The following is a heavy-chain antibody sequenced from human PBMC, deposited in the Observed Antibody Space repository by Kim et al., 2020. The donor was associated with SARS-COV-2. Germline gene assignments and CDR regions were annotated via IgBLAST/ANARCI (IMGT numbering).Heavy chain of an antibody. CDR3: ARSTRGYPDY. D-gene: IGHD5-18*01. J-gene: IGHJ4*02. CDR2: YN. Sequence: YNEYAVSVKSRITINPDTSKNQFSLQLNSVTPEDTAVYYCARSTRGYPDYWGQGTLVTVSS. V-gene: IGHV6-1*01.